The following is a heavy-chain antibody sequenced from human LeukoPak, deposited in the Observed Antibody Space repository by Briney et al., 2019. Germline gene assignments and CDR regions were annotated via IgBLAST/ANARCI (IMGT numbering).Heavy chain of an antibody. CDR3: TTLDFSNGLFDP. V-gene: IGHV3-15*01. Sequence: GGSLRLSCAASGFTLSNAWMRWVRQAPGKGLEWVVRIKSKRYGGTLDSAAPVNGRFAISSADYKSKLYLQMNSLKTEDTAVYYCTTLDFSNGLFDPWGQGALVTVSS. CDR1: GFTLSNAW. CDR2: IKSKRYGGTL. D-gene: IGHD4-11*01. J-gene: IGHJ5*02.